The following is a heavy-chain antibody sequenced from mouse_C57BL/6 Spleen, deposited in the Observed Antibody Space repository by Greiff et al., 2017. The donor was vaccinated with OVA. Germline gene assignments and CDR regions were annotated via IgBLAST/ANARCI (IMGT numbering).Heavy chain of an antibody. V-gene: IGHV1-59*01. Sequence: QVQLQQPGAELVRPGTSVKLSCKASGYTFTSYWMHWVKQRPGQGLEWIGVIDPSDSYTNYNQKFKGKATLTVDTSSSTAYMQLSSLTSEDSAVYYCARGDGSSYFDYWGQGTTLTVSS. CDR2: IDPSDSYT. D-gene: IGHD1-1*01. J-gene: IGHJ2*01. CDR3: ARGDGSSYFDY. CDR1: GYTFTSYW.